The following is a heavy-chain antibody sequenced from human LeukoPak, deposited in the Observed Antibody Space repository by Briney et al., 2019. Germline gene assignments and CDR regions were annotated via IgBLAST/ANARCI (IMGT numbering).Heavy chain of an antibody. V-gene: IGHV3-43*02. CDR3: AREDGDAIAIFGVITDY. CDR2: ISGDGERT. J-gene: IGHJ4*02. CDR1: GFTFDDHA. D-gene: IGHD3-3*01. Sequence: GGSLRLSCAASGFTFDDHAMHWVRQVPGEGPEWVSLISGDGERTFYADSVKGRFTISRDNSKNSLHLQMNSLKTEDTALYYCAREDGDAIAIFGVITDYWGQGTLVTVSS.